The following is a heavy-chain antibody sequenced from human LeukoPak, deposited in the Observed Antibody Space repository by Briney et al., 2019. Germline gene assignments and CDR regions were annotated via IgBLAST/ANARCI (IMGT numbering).Heavy chain of an antibody. CDR3: ARDLGSGGWYLGY. CDR2: IYGGGSS. D-gene: IGHD6-19*01. CDR1: GFSISGTY. Sequence: GGSLRLSCEAAGFSISGTYMSWVRQTPGRGLEWVSVIYGGGSSYSADSVRGRFIISRDDSKNTVSLQMNNLRAEDTAVYYCARDLGSGGWYLGYWGQGTLVTVSS. V-gene: IGHV3-66*01. J-gene: IGHJ4*02.